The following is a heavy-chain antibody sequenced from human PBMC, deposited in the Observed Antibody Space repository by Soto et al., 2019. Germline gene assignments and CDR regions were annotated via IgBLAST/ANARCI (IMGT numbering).Heavy chain of an antibody. Sequence: SETLSLTCAVYGGSFSGYYWSWIRQPPGKGLEWIGEINHSGSTNYNPSLKSRVTISVDTSKNQFSLKLSSVTAADTAVYYCARVAAAGTRMLRWFDPWGQGTLVTVS. CDR1: GGSFSGYY. CDR2: INHSGST. V-gene: IGHV4-34*01. D-gene: IGHD6-13*01. J-gene: IGHJ5*02. CDR3: ARVAAAGTRMLRWFDP.